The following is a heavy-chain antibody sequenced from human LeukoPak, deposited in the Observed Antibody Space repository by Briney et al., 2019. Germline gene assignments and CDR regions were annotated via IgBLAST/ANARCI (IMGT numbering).Heavy chain of an antibody. CDR1: GFTFSNYA. CDR2: IRYDGSNK. Sequence: GGSLRLSCAASGFTFSNYAMHWVRQAPGKGLEWVTFIRYDGSNKYYAESVKGRFTISRDNSKNTLYLQMSSLRAEDTAFYYCAAQGYCSDGSCSWGQGTLVTVSS. V-gene: IGHV3-30*02. D-gene: IGHD2-15*01. J-gene: IGHJ5*02. CDR3: AAQGYCSDGSCS.